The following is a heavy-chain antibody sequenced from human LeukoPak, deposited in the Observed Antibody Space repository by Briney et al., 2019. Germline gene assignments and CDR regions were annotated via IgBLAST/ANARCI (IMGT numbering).Heavy chain of an antibody. V-gene: IGHV5-51*01. Sequence: GESLQISCKGSGYSFTSYWIGWVRQMPGKGLEWMGIIYPGDSDTRYSPSFQGQVTISADKSISTAYLQWSSLKASDTAMYYCATATTVPDYYFDYWGQGTLVTVSS. CDR3: ATATTVPDYYFDY. CDR1: GYSFTSYW. J-gene: IGHJ4*02. CDR2: IYPGDSDT. D-gene: IGHD5-12*01.